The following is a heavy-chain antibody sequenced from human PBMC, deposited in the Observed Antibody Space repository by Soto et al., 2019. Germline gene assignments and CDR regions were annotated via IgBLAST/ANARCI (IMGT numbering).Heavy chain of an antibody. CDR1: GGSISSSSYY. V-gene: IGHV4-39*01. J-gene: IGHJ4*02. CDR2: IYYSGST. CDR3: ARHDYGALIFAY. Sequence: QLQLQESGPGLVKPSETLSLTCTVSGGSISSSSYYWGWIRQPPGKGLEWIGSIYYSGSTYYNPSPTSRVTTSAATSKNQFALKLSSVTAADTAVYSCARHDYGALIFAYWGQGTLVTVSS. D-gene: IGHD4-17*01.